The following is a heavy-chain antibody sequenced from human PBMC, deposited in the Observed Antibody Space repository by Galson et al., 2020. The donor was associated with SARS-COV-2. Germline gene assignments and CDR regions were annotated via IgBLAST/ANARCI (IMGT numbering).Heavy chain of an antibody. CDR1: GGSISNGDYY. CDR3: ARTMTYDNYFDP. CDR2: IYYSGHT. D-gene: IGHD4-17*01. V-gene: IGHV4-30-4*01. Sequence: PSETLSLTCTISGGSISNGDYYWSWIRQPPGKGLEWIGYIYYSGHTYYNPSLTSRLNISIDTSKNQFSLRLSSVTAADTAVYYCARTMTYDNYFDPWGQGILVTVSS. J-gene: IGHJ5*02.